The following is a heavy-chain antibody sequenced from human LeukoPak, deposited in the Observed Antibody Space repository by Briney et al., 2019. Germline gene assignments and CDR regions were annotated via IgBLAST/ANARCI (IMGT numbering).Heavy chain of an antibody. Sequence: ASVKIACKVSGYTFTDYYMHWVQQAPGKGLGWMGLVDPGDGETICAEKFQGRVTITADTSTDTAYMELSSLRSEDTAVYYCATNDGHYWGQGTLVTGSS. J-gene: IGHJ4*02. CDR1: GYTFTDYY. V-gene: IGHV1-69-2*01. D-gene: IGHD1-1*01. CDR2: VDPGDGET. CDR3: ATNDGHY.